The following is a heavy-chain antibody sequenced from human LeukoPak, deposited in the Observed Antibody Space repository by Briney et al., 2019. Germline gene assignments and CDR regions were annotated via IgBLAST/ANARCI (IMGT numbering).Heavy chain of an antibody. CDR1: VFPLYNYA. CDR3: AKESRDYSVWSAHDY. D-gene: IGHD3-3*01. V-gene: IGHV3-23*01. Sequence: PGGSLRLSCTASVFPLYNYAMAWVRLAPGKGLEWVSALTASGSRTYYADSVKGRFTISRDNSKNTLYLQMNMMLVEDAAVYYCAKESRDYSVWSAHDYWGQGTQVTVSS. CDR2: LTASGSRT. J-gene: IGHJ4*02.